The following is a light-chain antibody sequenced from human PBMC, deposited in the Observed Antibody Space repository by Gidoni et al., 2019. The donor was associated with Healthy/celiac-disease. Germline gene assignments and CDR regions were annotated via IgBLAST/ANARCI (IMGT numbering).Light chain of an antibody. CDR1: SSDVGSYNL. J-gene: IGLJ1*01. CDR2: EGS. V-gene: IGLV2-23*01. CDR3: CSYAGSSTYV. Sequence: QSALPQPASASRSPGQSITISCTGTSSDVGSYNLVSWYQQHPGKAPKLRIYEGSKRPSGVSNRFSGSKSGNTASLTISGLQAEDEADYYCCSYAGSSTYVFGTGTKVTVL.